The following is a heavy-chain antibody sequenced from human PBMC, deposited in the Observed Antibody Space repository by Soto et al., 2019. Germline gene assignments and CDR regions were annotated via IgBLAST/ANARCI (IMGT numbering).Heavy chain of an antibody. CDR3: ARDRSRDYDSSGYRRYFDL. D-gene: IGHD3-22*01. Sequence: TGGSLRLSCAASGFTFSSYGMHWVRQAPGKGLEWVAVIWYDGSNKYYADSVKGRFTISRDNSKNTLYLQMNSLRAEDTAVYYCARDRSRDYDSSGYRRYFDLWGRGTLVTVSS. CDR1: GFTFSSYG. CDR2: IWYDGSNK. V-gene: IGHV3-33*01. J-gene: IGHJ2*01.